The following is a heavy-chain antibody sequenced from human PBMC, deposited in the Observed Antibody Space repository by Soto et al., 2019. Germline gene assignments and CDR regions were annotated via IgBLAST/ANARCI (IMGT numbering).Heavy chain of an antibody. D-gene: IGHD3-3*01. Sequence: GGSLRLSCAASGFTFSSYAMSWVRQAPGKGLEWVSAISGSGGSTYYADSVKGRLTISRDNSKNTLYLQMNSLRAEDTAVYYCAKDLRGVVIMSEGWNWFDPWGQGTLVTVSS. V-gene: IGHV3-23*01. J-gene: IGHJ5*02. CDR3: AKDLRGVVIMSEGWNWFDP. CDR2: ISGSGGST. CDR1: GFTFSSYA.